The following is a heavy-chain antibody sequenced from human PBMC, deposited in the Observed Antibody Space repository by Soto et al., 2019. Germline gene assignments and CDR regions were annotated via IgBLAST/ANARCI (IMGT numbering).Heavy chain of an antibody. CDR1: GFTFRTYA. D-gene: IGHD3-10*01. CDR3: AKVHGSGTYYNFPDY. V-gene: IGHV3-23*01. Sequence: GGSLRLSCAASGFTFRTYAMSWVRQAPGKGLEWVSTITDSGGSTYYAASVKGRFTISRGNSENTLFLLMNSLSAEDTALYYCAKVHGSGTYYNFPDYWGQGTLVTVSS. CDR2: ITDSGGST. J-gene: IGHJ4*02.